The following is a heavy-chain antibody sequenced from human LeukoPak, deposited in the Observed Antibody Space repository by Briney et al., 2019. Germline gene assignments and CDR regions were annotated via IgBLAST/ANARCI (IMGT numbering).Heavy chain of an antibody. J-gene: IGHJ3*01. CDR3: AREGHTSGYCGDYDL. V-gene: IGHV3-48*03. Sequence: PGGSLRLSCAASGFTFSSYEMNWVRQAPGKGLEWVSYISSSGSTIYYADSVKGRFTISRDNSKNTLYLQMDSLRPEDTAVYYCAREGHTSGYCGDYDLWGQGTMVTVSS. D-gene: IGHD3-22*01. CDR2: ISSSGSTI. CDR1: GFTFSSYE.